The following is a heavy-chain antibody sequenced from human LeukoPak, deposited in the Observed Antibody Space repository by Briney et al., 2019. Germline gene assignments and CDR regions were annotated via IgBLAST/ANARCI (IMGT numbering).Heavy chain of an antibody. V-gene: IGHV1-69*05. CDR2: IIPIFGTA. J-gene: IGHJ5*02. D-gene: IGHD6-13*01. CDR1: GGTFSSYA. Sequence: SVKASCKASGGTFSSYAISWVRQAPGQGLEWMGGIIPIFGTANYAQKFQGRVTITTDESTSTAYMELSSLRSEDTAVYYCARVLGQQLVRGWFDPWGQGTLVTVSS. CDR3: ARVLGQQLVRGWFDP.